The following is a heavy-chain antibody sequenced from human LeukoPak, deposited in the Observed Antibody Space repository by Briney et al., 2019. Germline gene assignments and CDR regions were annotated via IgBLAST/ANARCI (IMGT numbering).Heavy chain of an antibody. CDR1: GFTLSSYA. J-gene: IGHJ6*04. CDR3: AKALGPRRVPAAMDV. CDR2: ISGSGGST. D-gene: IGHD2-2*01. V-gene: IGHV3-23*01. Sequence: GGSLRLSCAASGFTLSSYAMSWVRQAPGKGLEWVSAISGSGGSTYYADSVKGRFTISRDNSKNTLYLQMNSLRAEDTAVYYCAKALGPRRVPAAMDVWGKGTTVTVSS.